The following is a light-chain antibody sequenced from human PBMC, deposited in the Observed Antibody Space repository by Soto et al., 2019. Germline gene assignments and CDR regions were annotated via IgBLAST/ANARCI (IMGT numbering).Light chain of an antibody. CDR2: RAS. J-gene: IGKJ3*01. CDR3: QLSSNGAT. V-gene: IGKV3-11*01. CDR1: QSVGTS. Sequence: DIVLTQSPAPLSSSPGERATLSCRASQSVGTSLAWYPQNPGQAPKLLIYRASDKPTVIPDRVSGSGFGTDFTLTISSLDHEYFAVYYCQLSSNGATFGPGTKGDIK.